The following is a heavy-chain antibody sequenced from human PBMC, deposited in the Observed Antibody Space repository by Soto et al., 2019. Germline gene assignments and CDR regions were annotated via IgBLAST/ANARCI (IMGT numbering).Heavy chain of an antibody. CDR3: ARSVTSSYYYYYGMDV. CDR1: GYSFSNYW. Sequence: ESLKISCKGSGYSFSNYWIGWVRQMPGKGLEWMGIIYPGDSDTRYSPSFQGQVTISADKSISTAYLQWSSLKASDTAMYYCARSVTSSYYYYYGMDVWGQGPTVTVS. CDR2: IYPGDSDT. J-gene: IGHJ6*02. V-gene: IGHV5-51*01. D-gene: IGHD4-4*01.